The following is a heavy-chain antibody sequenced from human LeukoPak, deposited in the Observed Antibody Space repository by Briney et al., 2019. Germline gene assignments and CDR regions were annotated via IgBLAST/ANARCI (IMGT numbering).Heavy chain of an antibody. J-gene: IGHJ4*02. Sequence: GGSLRLSCAASGFTFSSYSMNWARQAPGKGLEWVSSISSSSSYIYYADSVKGRFTISRDNAKNSLYLQMNSLRAGDTAVYYCAREADGYNSEPYDYWGQGTLVTVSS. CDR2: ISSSSSYI. D-gene: IGHD5-24*01. V-gene: IGHV3-21*01. CDR3: AREADGYNSEPYDY. CDR1: GFTFSSYS.